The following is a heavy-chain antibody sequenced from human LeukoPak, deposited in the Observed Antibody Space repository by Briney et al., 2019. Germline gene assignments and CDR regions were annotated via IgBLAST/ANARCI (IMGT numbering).Heavy chain of an antibody. Sequence: VSVKVSCKASAYTFTSYAMHWVRQAPGQRLEWMGWFNAGNGEISYSEKFQGRVTITRDKSVSTDYMELSSLTSEDTAVYYCARNLVGKSDFDYWGQGTLVTVSS. D-gene: IGHD1-1*01. V-gene: IGHV1-3*01. CDR3: ARNLVGKSDFDY. CDR2: FNAGNGEI. CDR1: AYTFTSYA. J-gene: IGHJ4*02.